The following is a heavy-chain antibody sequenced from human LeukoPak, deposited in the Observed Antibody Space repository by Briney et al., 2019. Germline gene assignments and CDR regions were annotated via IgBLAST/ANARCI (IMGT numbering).Heavy chain of an antibody. V-gene: IGHV3-15*01. D-gene: IGHD3-22*01. Sequence: GGSLRLSRVASGFTFTNAWVSWVRQAPGKGLEWVGRIKSKIDGETTDHAAPVKGRFTISRDDSKNTVHLQMNSLKAEDTAVYYCTPHSGYDSSGYYYWGQGTLVTVSS. CDR3: TPHSGYDSSGYYY. CDR2: IKSKIDGETT. J-gene: IGHJ4*02. CDR1: GFTFTNAW.